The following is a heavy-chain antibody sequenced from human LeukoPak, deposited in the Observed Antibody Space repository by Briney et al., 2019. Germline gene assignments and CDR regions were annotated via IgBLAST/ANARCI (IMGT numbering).Heavy chain of an antibody. J-gene: IGHJ6*02. Sequence: GGSLRLSCAASGFTFSSYWMHWVRQGPGEGLVWVSRINSDGKSTSYADSVKGRFTISRDNAKDTLYLQMNSLRAEDTAVYFCARDMEYSSSWYRSGPLYYYYGMDVWGQGTTVTVSS. CDR2: INSDGKST. CDR1: GFTFSSYW. CDR3: ARDMEYSSSWYRSGPLYYYYGMDV. D-gene: IGHD6-13*01. V-gene: IGHV3-74*01.